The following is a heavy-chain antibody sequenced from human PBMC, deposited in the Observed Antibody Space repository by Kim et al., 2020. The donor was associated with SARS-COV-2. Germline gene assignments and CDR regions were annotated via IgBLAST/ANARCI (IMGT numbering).Heavy chain of an antibody. D-gene: IGHD6-6*01. CDR2: IYTRGST. CDR1: GGSVSSDNYY. CDR3: VRESTSLYYGWDV. J-gene: IGHJ6*02. V-gene: IGHV4-61*02. Sequence: SETLSLTCTVSGGSVSSDNYYWSWIRQPAGKGLEWIGRIYTRGSTIYNPSLKSRVTISLDTPQNQFSVRLSSVTAADTAVYYCVRESTSLYYGWDVWGQGTTVTVSS.